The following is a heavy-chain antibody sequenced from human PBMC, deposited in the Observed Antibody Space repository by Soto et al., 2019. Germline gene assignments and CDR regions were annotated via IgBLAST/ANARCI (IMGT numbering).Heavy chain of an antibody. D-gene: IGHD6-19*01. Sequence: EVHLLESGGGLVQPGGSLRLSCTASGFTFNNNAMSWVRQAPGKGLEWVSGISGSGGKTYDADSVRGRFTISRDNSKSTLYLQMNSLRAEDTAVYYCAKAKEIAVVSTTSFDFWGQGTLVTVSS. CDR1: GFTFNNNA. J-gene: IGHJ4*02. CDR2: ISGSGGKT. V-gene: IGHV3-23*01. CDR3: AKAKEIAVVSTTSFDF.